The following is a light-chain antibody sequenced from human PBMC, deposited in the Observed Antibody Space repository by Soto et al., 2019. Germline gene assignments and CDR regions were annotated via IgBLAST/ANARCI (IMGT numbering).Light chain of an antibody. J-gene: IGKJ4*01. Sequence: DIVMTQSPDSLAVSLGERATINCKSSQSVLYNSDNRNYLAWYQQKPGQPPKLLIYWASTRESGVPDRFSGSGSGTDFTLTISSLQDEDVEVYYCQQYYNTQLTLGGGTKVDIK. CDR2: WAS. CDR1: QSVLYNSDNRNY. CDR3: QQYYNTQLT. V-gene: IGKV4-1*01.